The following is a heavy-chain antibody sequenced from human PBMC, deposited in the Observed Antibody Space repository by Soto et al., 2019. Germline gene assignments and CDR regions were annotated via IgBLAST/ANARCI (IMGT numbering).Heavy chain of an antibody. CDR3: ARRRSGYYVDY. V-gene: IGHV3-30-3*01. CDR1: GFTFSSYA. J-gene: IGHJ4*02. D-gene: IGHD3-3*01. CDR2: ISYDGSNK. Sequence: QVQLVESGGGVVQPGRSLRLSCAASGFTFSSYAMHWVRQAPDKGLEWVAVISYDGSNKYYADSVKGRFTISRDNSKNTLYLQMNSLRAEDTAVYYCARRRSGYYVDYWGQGTLVTVSS.